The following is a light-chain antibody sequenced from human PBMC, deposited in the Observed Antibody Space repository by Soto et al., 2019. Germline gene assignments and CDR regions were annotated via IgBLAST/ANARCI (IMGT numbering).Light chain of an antibody. CDR2: DVT. Sequence: QSALTQPASVSGSPGQSITISCTGTSSDVGGYNSVSWYRQDPGKAPKLMIYDVTNRPSGVSNRFSGSKSGNTASLTISGLQAEDEADYYCSSFTSSITYVFGTGTKV. V-gene: IGLV2-14*01. CDR3: SSFTSSITYV. J-gene: IGLJ1*01. CDR1: SSDVGGYNS.